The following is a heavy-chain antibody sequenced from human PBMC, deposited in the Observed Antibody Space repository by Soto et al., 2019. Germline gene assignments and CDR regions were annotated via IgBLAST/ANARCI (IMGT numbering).Heavy chain of an antibody. D-gene: IGHD2-15*01. J-gene: IGHJ4*02. Sequence: SPTLSLTCALSGDSVSINSAAWNWIPQPPSRGLEWLGRTYYRSKWYRDYAVSVKSRITINPDTSKNQLSLQVTSVTPEDAAMYYCARIVGGSSDYWGQGTLVTVSS. V-gene: IGHV6-1*01. CDR1: GDSVSINSAA. CDR3: ARIVGGSSDY. CDR2: TYYRSKWYR.